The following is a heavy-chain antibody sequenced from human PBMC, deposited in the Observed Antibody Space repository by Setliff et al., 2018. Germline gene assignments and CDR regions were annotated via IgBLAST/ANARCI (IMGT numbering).Heavy chain of an antibody. CDR3: ARDSGVARIRKTAFDY. V-gene: IGHV3-7*03. Sequence: TGGSLRLSCAASGFTFNNYWMGWVRQAPGKGLEWVANIKRDGSEKYYVDSVKGRFTISRDNARNSLHLQMNNLRAEDTAVYYCARDSGVARIRKTAFDYWGQGTLVTVSS. CDR2: IKRDGSEK. CDR1: GFTFNNYW. J-gene: IGHJ4*02. D-gene: IGHD5-12*01.